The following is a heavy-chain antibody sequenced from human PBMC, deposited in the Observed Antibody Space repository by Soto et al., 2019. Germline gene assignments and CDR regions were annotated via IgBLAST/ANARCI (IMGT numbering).Heavy chain of an antibody. D-gene: IGHD3-10*01. CDR3: AREVHGIGFFGEVGNGLDV. V-gene: IGHV3-23*01. J-gene: IGHJ6*02. Sequence: GGSLRLSCAASGFTLRDYAMTWVRQAAGKGLEWVSVMSGSGHSTYYEDSVNGRFTISRDNLKNTLYLHMDSLRAEDTAVYYCAREVHGIGFFGEVGNGLDVWGQGTTVTVSS. CDR1: GFTLRDYA. CDR2: MSGSGHST.